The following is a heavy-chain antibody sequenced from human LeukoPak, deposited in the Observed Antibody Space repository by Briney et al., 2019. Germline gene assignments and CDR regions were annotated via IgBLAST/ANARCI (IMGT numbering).Heavy chain of an antibody. CDR3: ARDLASCAGDCYSDGFDY. Sequence: PSETLSLTCTVSGGSISSYYWSWIRQPPGKGLEWIGYIYYSGSTNYNPSLKSRVTISVDTSKNQFSLKLSSVTAADTAVYYYARDLASCAGDCYSDGFDYWGQGALVTVSS. V-gene: IGHV4-59*12. J-gene: IGHJ4*02. CDR2: IYYSGST. D-gene: IGHD2-21*02. CDR1: GGSISSYY.